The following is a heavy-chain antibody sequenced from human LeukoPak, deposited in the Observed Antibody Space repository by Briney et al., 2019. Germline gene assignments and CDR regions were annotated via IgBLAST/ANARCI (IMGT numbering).Heavy chain of an antibody. CDR3: ARDFTYDYDTSGNDAFDI. CDR2: THTSGST. Sequence: SETLSLTCTVSGGFISSGSYYWSWIRQPAGKGLEWIGRTHTSGSTNYSPSLKTRVTISIDTFKNQFSLKLSSVTAAETAVYYCARDFTYDYDTSGNDAFDIWGQGTMVTVSS. D-gene: IGHD3-22*01. V-gene: IGHV4-61*02. J-gene: IGHJ3*02. CDR1: GGFISSGSYY.